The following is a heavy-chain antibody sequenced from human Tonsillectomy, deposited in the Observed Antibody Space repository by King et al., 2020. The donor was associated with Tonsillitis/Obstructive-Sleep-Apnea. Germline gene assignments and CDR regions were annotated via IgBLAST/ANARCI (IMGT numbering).Heavy chain of an antibody. CDR3: ARDYDYYDSSGYYHTWFDP. V-gene: IGHV6-1*01. CDR1: GDSVSSNSAA. CDR2: TYYRSKWYN. J-gene: IGHJ5*02. D-gene: IGHD3-22*01. Sequence: VQLPQSGPGLVKPSQTLSLTCAISGDSVSSNSAAWNWLRQSPSRGLEWLGRTYYRSKWYNDYAVSVKSRITINPDTSKNQFSLQLNSVTPEDTAVYYCARDYDYYDSSGYYHTWFDPWGQGTLVTVSS.